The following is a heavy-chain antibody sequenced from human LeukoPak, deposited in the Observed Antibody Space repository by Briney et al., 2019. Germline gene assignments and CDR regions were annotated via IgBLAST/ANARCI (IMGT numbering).Heavy chain of an antibody. J-gene: IGHJ4*02. D-gene: IGHD2-8*01. Sequence: PGGSLRLSCAASGFTFSSYGMHWVRQAPGKGLEWVAFIRYDGSNKYYADSVKGRFTISRDNAKNSLYLQMNSLRAEDTAVYYCARVGRLMVYAIGYWGQGTLVTVSS. CDR2: IRYDGSNK. V-gene: IGHV3-30*02. CDR3: ARVGRLMVYAIGY. CDR1: GFTFSSYG.